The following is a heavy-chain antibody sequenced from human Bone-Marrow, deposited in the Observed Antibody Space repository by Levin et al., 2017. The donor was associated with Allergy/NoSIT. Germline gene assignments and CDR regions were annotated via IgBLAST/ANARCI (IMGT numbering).Heavy chain of an antibody. CDR2: ISGSGGST. CDR3: AKDFGGARNSSGWFGASFDY. J-gene: IGHJ4*02. V-gene: IGHV3-23*01. CDR1: GFTFSSYA. Sequence: GGSLRLSCAASGFTFSSYAMSWVRQAPGKGLEWVSAISGSGGSTYYADSVKGRFTISRDNSKNTLYLQMNSLRAEDTAVYYCAKDFGGARNSSGWFGASFDYWGQGTLVTVSS. D-gene: IGHD6-19*01.